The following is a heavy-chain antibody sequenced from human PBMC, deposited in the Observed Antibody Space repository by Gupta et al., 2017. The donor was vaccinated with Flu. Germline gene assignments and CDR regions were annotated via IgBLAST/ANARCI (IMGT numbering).Heavy chain of an antibody. CDR2: ISSSGSTI. CDR3: ARIDGDRNNYYYYGLDV. Sequence: QVQLVESGGGLVKPGGSLRLSCAASGFDFSGYYMTWIRQAPGKGLEWISFISSSGSTIFYGDSLKGRFTISRDNAKNLLYLQMSSLRVDDTAKYYCARIDGDRNNYYYYGLDVWGQGTTVTVSS. CDR1: GFDFSGYY. V-gene: IGHV3-11*01. D-gene: IGHD3-10*01. J-gene: IGHJ6*01.